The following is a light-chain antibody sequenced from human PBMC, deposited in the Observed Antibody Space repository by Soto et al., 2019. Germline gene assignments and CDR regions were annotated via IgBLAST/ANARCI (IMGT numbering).Light chain of an antibody. CDR1: QTLYPA. V-gene: IGKV1-39*01. CDR2: SAT. CDR3: QQSFTSIFT. J-gene: IGKJ3*01. Sequence: DIQMTQSPSSLSASVGDRVTITCRASQTLYPALNWYHQKPGQAPRLLISSATALQRGVPSRFSGSGYGAEFTLIISSLLPEDFGTYYCQQSFTSIFTFGPGTKVDV.